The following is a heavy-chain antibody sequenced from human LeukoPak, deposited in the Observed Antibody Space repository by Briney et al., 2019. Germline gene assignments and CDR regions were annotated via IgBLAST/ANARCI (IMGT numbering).Heavy chain of an antibody. D-gene: IGHD5-12*01. CDR2: ISGSGGST. CDR3: ARPYDYKGSPSYWYFDL. J-gene: IGHJ2*01. CDR1: GFTFSSYA. V-gene: IGHV3-23*01. Sequence: GGSLRLSCAASGFTFSSYAMSWVRQAPGKGLEWVSAISGSGGSTYYADSVKGRFTISRDNSKNTLYLQMNSLRAEDTAVYYCARPYDYKGSPSYWYFDLWGRGTLVTVSS.